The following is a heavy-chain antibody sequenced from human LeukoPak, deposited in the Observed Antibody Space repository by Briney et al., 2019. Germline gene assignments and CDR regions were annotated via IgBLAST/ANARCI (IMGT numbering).Heavy chain of an antibody. CDR3: ARRLVIVQSAKTGDAFDI. J-gene: IGHJ3*02. Sequence: SETLSLTCTVSGYSISSGYYWAWIRQPPGKGLDWIGSIYYNGKTYYNPSLKSRVTISMDSSKNQFSLKLTSVTAADTALYYCARRLVIVQSAKTGDAFDIWGQGTMVTVSS. CDR1: GYSISSGYY. CDR2: IYYNGKT. V-gene: IGHV4-38-2*02. D-gene: IGHD2/OR15-2a*01.